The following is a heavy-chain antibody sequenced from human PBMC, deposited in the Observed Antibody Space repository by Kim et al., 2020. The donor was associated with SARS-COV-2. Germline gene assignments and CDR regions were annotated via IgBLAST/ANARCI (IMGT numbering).Heavy chain of an antibody. V-gene: IGHV3-15*01. CDR3: TTPNSGSYYYPDYYYYYGMDV. CDR2: IKSKTDGGTT. CDR1: GFTFSNAW. D-gene: IGHD1-26*01. J-gene: IGHJ6*02. Sequence: GGSLRLSCAASGFTFSNAWMSWVRQAPGKGLEWVGRIKSKTDGGTTDYAAPVKGRFTISRDDSKNTLYLQMNSLKTEDTAVYYCTTPNSGSYYYPDYYYYYGMDVWGQGTTVTVSS.